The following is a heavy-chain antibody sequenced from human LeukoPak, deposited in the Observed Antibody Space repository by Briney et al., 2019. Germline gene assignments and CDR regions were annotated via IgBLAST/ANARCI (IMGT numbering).Heavy chain of an antibody. CDR1: GFTFSNYA. CDR3: AQIISSSATGY. J-gene: IGHJ4*02. V-gene: IGHV3-23*01. CDR2: ISGNGGVT. D-gene: IGHD3-10*01. Sequence: GGSLRLSCAPSGFTFSNYAMNWVRQAPGKGLEWVSAISGNGGVTYYGDSVKGRFTSSRDNSKNTLYLQMSSLRAEDTAVYYCAQIISSSATGYWGQGTLVTVSS.